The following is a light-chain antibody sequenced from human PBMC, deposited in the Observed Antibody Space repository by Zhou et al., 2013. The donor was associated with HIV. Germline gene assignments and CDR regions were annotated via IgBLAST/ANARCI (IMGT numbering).Light chain of an antibody. J-gene: IGKJ4*01. Sequence: DTQMTQSPSTLSASVGDRVTITCRASQSISSWLAWYQQKPGKAPKLLIYKASSLESGVPSRFSGSGSGTEFTLTITSLQPEDFAIYYCQQSYSTPLTFGGGPRWRS. CDR1: QSISSW. CDR3: QQSYSTPLT. V-gene: IGKV1-5*03. CDR2: KAS.